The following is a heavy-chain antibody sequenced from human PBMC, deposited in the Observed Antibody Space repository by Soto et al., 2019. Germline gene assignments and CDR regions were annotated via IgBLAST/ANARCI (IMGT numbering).Heavy chain of an antibody. D-gene: IGHD5-18*01. V-gene: IGHV3-30-3*01. CDR3: LIYGYD. CDR2: ISYDGSNK. CDR1: GFTFSSYA. J-gene: IGHJ4*02. Sequence: QVQLVESGGGVVQPGRSQRLSCAASGFTFSSYAMHWVRQAPGKGLEWVAVISYDGSNKYYADSVKGRFTISRDNSKNTLYLQMNSLRAEDTAVYYCLIYGYDWGQGTLVTVSS.